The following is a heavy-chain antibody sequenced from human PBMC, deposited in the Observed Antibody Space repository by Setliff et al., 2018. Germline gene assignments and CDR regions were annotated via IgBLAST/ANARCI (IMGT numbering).Heavy chain of an antibody. CDR1: GVAFSSYA. V-gene: IGHV1-69*11. Sequence: ASVKVSCKASGVAFSSYALSWVRQAPGQGLEWMGRIIPVIDTTDYAENFQGRVTITADESTKTAYIELSSLRSEDTAIYYCARGRDGYNSNAFEIWGQGTMVTV. J-gene: IGHJ3*02. CDR2: IIPVIDTT. CDR3: ARGRDGYNSNAFEI. D-gene: IGHD5-12*01.